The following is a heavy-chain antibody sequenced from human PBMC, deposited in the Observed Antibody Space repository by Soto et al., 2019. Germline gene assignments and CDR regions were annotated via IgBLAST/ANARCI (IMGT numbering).Heavy chain of an antibody. CDR3: ARRGYSSSWYYYYYYGMDV. CDR2: MNPNSGNT. J-gene: IGHJ6*02. D-gene: IGHD6-13*01. CDR1: GYTFTSYD. V-gene: IGHV1-8*01. Sequence: ASWKVSCKASGYTFTSYDINWVRQATGKGLEWMGWMNPNSGNTGYAQKFQGRVTMTRNTYISTAYMELSSLRSEDTAVYYCARRGYSSSWYYYYYYGMDVWGQGTTVTVSS.